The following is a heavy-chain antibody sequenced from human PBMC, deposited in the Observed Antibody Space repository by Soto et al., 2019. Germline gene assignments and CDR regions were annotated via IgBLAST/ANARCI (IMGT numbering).Heavy chain of an antibody. CDR1: GFTFSDHY. J-gene: IGHJ3*02. Sequence: EVQLVESGGGLVQPGGSLRLSCAVSGFTFSDHYMDWVRQAPGKGLEWVGHIRNKANSYTTEYAASVRGRFTISRDDSKNSLYLHMNSLITEDTAVDYCDTGSGADYPFDIWGQGTMVTVSS. V-gene: IGHV3-72*01. CDR3: DTGSGADYPFDI. D-gene: IGHD3-3*01. CDR2: IRNKANSYTT.